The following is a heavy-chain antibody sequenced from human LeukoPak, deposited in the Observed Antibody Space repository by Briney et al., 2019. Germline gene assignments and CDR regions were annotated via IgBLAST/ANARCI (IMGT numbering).Heavy chain of an antibody. CDR2: LFDDGST. D-gene: IGHD4-17*01. CDR3: ARSITTTVTTAFDY. CDR1: GFTVSNNY. J-gene: IGHJ4*02. V-gene: IGHV3-66*01. Sequence: PGGSLRLSCAASGFTVSNNYMSWVRQAPGKGLEWASVLFDDGSTYYADSVKGRFTISRDNSKNTLVLQMHSLRAEDTAVYYCARSITTTVTTAFDYWGQGTLVTVSS.